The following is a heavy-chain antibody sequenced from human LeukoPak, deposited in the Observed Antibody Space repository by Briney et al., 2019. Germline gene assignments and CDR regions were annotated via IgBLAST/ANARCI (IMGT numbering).Heavy chain of an antibody. CDR1: GFTFSSNW. CDR3: ARQRFGDV. J-gene: IGHJ6*04. CDR2: IKQDGSEK. V-gene: IGHV3-7*02. Sequence: PGGSLGLSCGASGFTFSSNWMTWVRQAPGKGLEWVANIKQDGSEKNYVDSVKGRFTISRDNAKNSLYLQMNSLRAEDTAVYYCARQRFGDVWGKGTTVTISS. D-gene: IGHD3-10*01.